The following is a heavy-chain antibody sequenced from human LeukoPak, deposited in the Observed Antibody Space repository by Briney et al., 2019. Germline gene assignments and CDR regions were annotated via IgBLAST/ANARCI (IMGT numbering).Heavy chain of an antibody. D-gene: IGHD4-17*01. Sequence: SETLSLTCAVSGDSISTSAYSWSWIRQPPGTGLEWIGYISYNGRTYYNPSLRSRVTISVDTSKNQFSLKLSSVTAADTAVYYCAREDYGDYPFDYWGQGTLVTVSS. CDR1: GDSISTSAYS. V-gene: IGHV4-30-4*07. J-gene: IGHJ4*02. CDR3: AREDYGDYPFDY. CDR2: ISYNGRT.